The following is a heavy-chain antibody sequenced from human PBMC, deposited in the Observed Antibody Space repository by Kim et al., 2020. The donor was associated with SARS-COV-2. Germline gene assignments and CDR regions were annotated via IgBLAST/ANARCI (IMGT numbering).Heavy chain of an antibody. CDR3: VAYCGGDCYSGAPDY. CDR2: IIPILGIA. D-gene: IGHD2-21*02. CDR1: GGTFSSYA. J-gene: IGHJ4*02. Sequence: SVKVSCKASGGTFSSYAISWVRQAPGQGLEWMGRIIPILGIANYAQKFQGRVTITADKSTSTAYMELSSLRSEDTAVYYCVAYCGGDCYSGAPDYWGQGTLVTVSS. V-gene: IGHV1-69*04.